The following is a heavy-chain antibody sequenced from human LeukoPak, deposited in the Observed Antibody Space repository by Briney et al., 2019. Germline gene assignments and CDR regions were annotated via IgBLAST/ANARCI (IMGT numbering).Heavy chain of an antibody. Sequence: SETLSLTCTLSGGSISSYYWSWIRQPAGKGLKWIGRIYTSGSTNYNPSLKSRVTMSVDTSKNQFSLKLSSVTAADTAVYYCARDSSGYYFFDYWGQGTLVTVSS. J-gene: IGHJ4*02. CDR3: ARDSSGYYFFDY. CDR2: IYTSGST. V-gene: IGHV4-4*07. D-gene: IGHD3-22*01. CDR1: GGSISSYY.